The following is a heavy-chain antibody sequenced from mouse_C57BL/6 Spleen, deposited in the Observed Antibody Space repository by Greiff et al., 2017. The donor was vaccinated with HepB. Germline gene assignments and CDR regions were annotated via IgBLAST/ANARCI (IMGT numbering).Heavy chain of an antibody. Sequence: QVQLKQPGAELVKPGASVKMSCKASGYTFTSYWITWVKQRPGQGLEWIGDIYPGSGSTNYNEKFKSKATLTVDTSSSTAYMQLSSLTSEDSAVYYCARRGLNWDGDAMDYWGQGTSVTVSS. CDR1: GYTFTSYW. D-gene: IGHD4-1*02. CDR3: ARRGLNWDGDAMDY. V-gene: IGHV1-55*01. J-gene: IGHJ4*01. CDR2: IYPGSGST.